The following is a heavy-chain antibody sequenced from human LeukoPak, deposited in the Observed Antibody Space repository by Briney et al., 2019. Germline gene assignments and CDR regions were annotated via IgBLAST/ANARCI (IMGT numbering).Heavy chain of an antibody. J-gene: IGHJ5*02. D-gene: IGHD3-22*01. V-gene: IGHV3-23*01. CDR1: GFTFSDHY. CDR2: ISGSGGST. CDR3: AKLERAYYYDSSGYP. Sequence: PGGSLRLSCAASGFTFSDHYMDWVRQAPGKGLEWVSAISGSGGSTYYADSVKGRFTISRDNSKNTLYLQMNSLRAEDTAVYYCAKLERAYYYDSSGYPWGQGTLVTVSS.